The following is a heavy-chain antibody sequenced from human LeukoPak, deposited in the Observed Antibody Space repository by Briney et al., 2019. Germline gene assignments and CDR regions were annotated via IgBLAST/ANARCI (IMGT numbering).Heavy chain of an antibody. J-gene: IGHJ4*02. CDR1: GGSFGGYY. CDR3: ARGGNSSSFDY. CDR2: INHSGST. Sequence: SETLSLTCAVYGGSFGGYYWSWIRQPPGKGLEWIGEINHSGSTNYNPSLKSRVTISVDTSKNQFSLKLSSVTAADTAVYYCARGGNSSSFDYWGQGTLVTVSS. D-gene: IGHD6-6*01. V-gene: IGHV4-34*01.